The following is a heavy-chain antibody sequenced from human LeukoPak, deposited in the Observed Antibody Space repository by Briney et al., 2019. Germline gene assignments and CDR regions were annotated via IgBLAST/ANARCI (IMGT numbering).Heavy chain of an antibody. CDR3: AKLSGSYSLVDYYYMDV. CDR1: GFTSNIYD. V-gene: IGHV3-23*01. CDR2: ISGRGGST. Sequence: GGSLRLSCAASGFTSNIYDMTWVRQAPGKGLDWVSTISGRGGSTFYADSVKGRFTISRDNSKNTLFLQMNSLRDEDTAIYYCAKLSGSYSLVDYYYMDVWGKGTTVTISS. J-gene: IGHJ6*03. D-gene: IGHD1-26*01.